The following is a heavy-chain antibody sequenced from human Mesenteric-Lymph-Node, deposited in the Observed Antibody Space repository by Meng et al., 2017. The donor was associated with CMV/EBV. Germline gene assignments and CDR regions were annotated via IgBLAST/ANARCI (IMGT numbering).Heavy chain of an antibody. CDR2: INWDGGST. J-gene: IGHJ6*02. CDR3: AKDIGQQLAVGYYYSGMDV. D-gene: IGHD6-6*01. CDR1: LDDYA. Sequence: LDDYAMHWVRQAPGKGLEWVSLINWDGGSTYYADSVKGRFTISRGNSKNSLYLQMNNLRAEDTAFYYCAKDIGQQLAVGYYYSGMDVWGQGTTVTVSS. V-gene: IGHV3-43D*03.